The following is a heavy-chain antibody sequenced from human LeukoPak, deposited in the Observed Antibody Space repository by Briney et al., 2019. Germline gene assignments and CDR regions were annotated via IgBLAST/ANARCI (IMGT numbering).Heavy chain of an antibody. J-gene: IGHJ4*02. CDR3: AKDFIAMSDWEPLGY. V-gene: IGHV3-30*02. CDR1: GFTYSSYG. Sequence: GGSLRLSCAASGFTYSSYGMHWVRQAPGKGLEWVAFIRYDGNNKYYADSVKGRFTISRDNSKNTLYLQMNSLRDEDTAVYYCAKDFIAMSDWEPLGYWGQGILVTVSS. D-gene: IGHD1-26*01. CDR2: IRYDGNNK.